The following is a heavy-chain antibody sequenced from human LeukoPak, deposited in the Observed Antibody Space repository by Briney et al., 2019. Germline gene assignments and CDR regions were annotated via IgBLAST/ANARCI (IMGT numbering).Heavy chain of an antibody. V-gene: IGHV3-23*01. CDR1: GFTFSSYA. CDR2: ISGSGGST. J-gene: IGHJ1*01. D-gene: IGHD2-15*01. Sequence: GGSLRLSCAASGFTFSSYAMSWVRQAPGKGLEWVSAISGSGGSTYYADSVKGRFTISRDNSKNTLYLQMNSLRAEDTAVYYCAKDDRDIVVVVAATVEYFQHWGQGTLVTVSS. CDR3: AKDDRDIVVVVAATVEYFQH.